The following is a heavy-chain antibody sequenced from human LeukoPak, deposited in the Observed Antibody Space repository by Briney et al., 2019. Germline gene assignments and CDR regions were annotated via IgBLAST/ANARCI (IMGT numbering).Heavy chain of an antibody. D-gene: IGHD2-2*01. Sequence: VGSLRLSCVATGLPFSSYGMRGVRQAPRKRLEWEANIKQDGTDKYYLHSVKGQFTISRDNAKNPLFLQMNSLRVEDTAVYFCARDQPLAVASWGYFYYYMDVWGKGTTVTVSS. CDR3: ARDQPLAVASWGYFYYYMDV. CDR2: IKQDGTDK. J-gene: IGHJ6*03. CDR1: GLPFSSYG. V-gene: IGHV3-7*01.